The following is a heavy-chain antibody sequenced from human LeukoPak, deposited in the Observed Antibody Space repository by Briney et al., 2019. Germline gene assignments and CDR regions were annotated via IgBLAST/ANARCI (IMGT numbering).Heavy chain of an antibody. CDR2: INHSGST. CDR1: GGSFSGYY. V-gene: IGHV4-34*01. Sequence: PSETLSLTCAVYGGSFSGYYWSWIRQPPGKGLEWIGEINHSGSTNYNPSLKSRVTISVDTSKNQFSLKLSSVTAADTAVYYCARIILSNWFDPWGQGTLVTVSS. J-gene: IGHJ5*02. CDR3: ARIILSNWFDP. D-gene: IGHD2/OR15-2a*01.